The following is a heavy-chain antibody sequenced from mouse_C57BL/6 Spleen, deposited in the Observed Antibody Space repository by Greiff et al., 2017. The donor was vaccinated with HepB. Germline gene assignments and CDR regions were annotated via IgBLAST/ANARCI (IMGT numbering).Heavy chain of an antibody. CDR3: TTPIYERFAY. CDR2: IDPENGDT. J-gene: IGHJ3*01. D-gene: IGHD1-1*01. V-gene: IGHV14-4*01. Sequence: VQLQQSGAELVRPGASVKLSCTASGFNIKDDYMHWVKQRPEQGLEWIGWIDPENGDTEYASKFQGKATITADTSSNTASLQLSILTSEDPAVSYCTTPIYERFAYWGHGTLVTVSA. CDR1: GFNIKDDY.